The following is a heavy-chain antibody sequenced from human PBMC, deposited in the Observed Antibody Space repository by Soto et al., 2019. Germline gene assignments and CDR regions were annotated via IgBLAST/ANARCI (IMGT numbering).Heavy chain of an antibody. V-gene: IGHV3-30*18. CDR2: ISYDGSNK. CDR1: GFTFSSYG. Sequence: GGSLRLSCAASGFTFSSYGMHWVRQAPGKGLEWVAVISYDGSNKYYADSVKGRFTISRDNSKNTLYLQMNSLRAEDTAVYYCAKAQTGTTLFDYWGQGTLVTVSS. CDR3: AKAQTGTTLFDY. D-gene: IGHD1-7*01. J-gene: IGHJ4*02.